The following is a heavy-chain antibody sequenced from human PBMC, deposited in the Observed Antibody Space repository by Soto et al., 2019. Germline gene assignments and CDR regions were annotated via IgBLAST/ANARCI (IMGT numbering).Heavy chain of an antibody. CDR1: GGTFSSYA. Sequence: QVQLVQSGAEVKKPGSSVKVSCKASGGTFSSYAISWVRQAPGQGLEWMGGIIPIFGTANYAQKFQGRVTMCAVXSTSTAYMELSSRRSEDAAVYYCASGSSGYDYMDKWGQGTLVTVSS. CDR2: IIPIFGTA. J-gene: IGHJ4*02. CDR3: ASGSSGYDYMDK. V-gene: IGHV1-69*12. D-gene: IGHD4-4*01.